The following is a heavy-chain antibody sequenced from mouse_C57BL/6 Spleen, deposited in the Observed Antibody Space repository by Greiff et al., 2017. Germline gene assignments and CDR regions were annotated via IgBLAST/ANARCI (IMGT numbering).Heavy chain of an antibody. D-gene: IGHD4-1*01. CDR1: GYTFTDYN. CDR2: INPYNGGT. V-gene: IGHV1-19*01. CDR3: AREGTGSFDY. Sequence: EVQLQQSGPELVKPGASVKIPCKASGYTFTDYNMDWVKQSHGKSLEWIGVINPYNGGTSYNQKFKGKATLTVDKSSSTAYMELNSLTSEYSAVYYCAREGTGSFDYWGQGTTLTVSS. J-gene: IGHJ2*01.